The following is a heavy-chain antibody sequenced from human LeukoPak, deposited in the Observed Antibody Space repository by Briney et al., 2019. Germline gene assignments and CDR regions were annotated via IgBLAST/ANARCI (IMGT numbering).Heavy chain of an antibody. J-gene: IGHJ1*01. Sequence: GGSLRLSCAASGFTFSSYGMHWVRQAPGKGLEWVAVIWYDGSNKYYADSVKGRFTISRDNSKNTLYLQMSSLRAEDTAVYYCARGPSYCGGDCYPEYFQHWGQGTLATVSS. CDR1: GFTFSSYG. V-gene: IGHV3-33*01. D-gene: IGHD2-21*02. CDR2: IWYDGSNK. CDR3: ARGPSYCGGDCYPEYFQH.